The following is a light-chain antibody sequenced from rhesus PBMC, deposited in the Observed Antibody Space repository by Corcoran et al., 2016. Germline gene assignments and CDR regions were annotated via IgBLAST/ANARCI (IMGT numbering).Light chain of an antibody. CDR2: GAT. J-gene: IGKJ4*01. CDR1: QEIRSY. V-gene: IGKV1-28*02. Sequence: DIQMTQSPSSLSASVGDTVTITCRASQEIRSYLNWFQQKPGKDPRPLLYGATALHTGVPSRFRGRGSGTVFTLTISSLQPEDLATYYCQPFKDYPLTFGGGTKVEI. CDR3: QPFKDYPLT.